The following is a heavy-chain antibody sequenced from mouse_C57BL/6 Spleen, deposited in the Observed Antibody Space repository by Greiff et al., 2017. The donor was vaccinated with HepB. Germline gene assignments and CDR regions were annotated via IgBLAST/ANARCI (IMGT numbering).Heavy chain of an antibody. V-gene: IGHV3-6*01. D-gene: IGHD4-1*01. CDR2: ISYDGSN. CDR1: GYSITSGYY. Sequence: EVKLEESGPGLVKPSQSLSLTCSVTGYSITSGYYWNWIRQFPGNKLEWMGYISYDGSNNYNPSLKNRISITRDTSKNQFFLKLNSVTTEDTATYYCAPLGRNYAMDYWGQGTSVTVSS. J-gene: IGHJ4*01. CDR3: APLGRNYAMDY.